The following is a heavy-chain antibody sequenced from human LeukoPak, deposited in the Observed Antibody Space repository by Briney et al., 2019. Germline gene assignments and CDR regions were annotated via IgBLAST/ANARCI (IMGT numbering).Heavy chain of an antibody. J-gene: IGHJ4*02. Sequence: SETPSLTCTVSGGSISSSSYYWGWIRQPPGKGLEWIGSIYYSGSTYYNPSLKSRVTISVDTSKNQFSLKLSSVTAADTAVYYCTRGPYYDILTGYYHYFDYWGQGTLVTVSS. CDR3: TRGPYYDILTGYYHYFDY. D-gene: IGHD3-9*01. CDR2: IYYSGST. V-gene: IGHV4-39*01. CDR1: GGSISSSSYY.